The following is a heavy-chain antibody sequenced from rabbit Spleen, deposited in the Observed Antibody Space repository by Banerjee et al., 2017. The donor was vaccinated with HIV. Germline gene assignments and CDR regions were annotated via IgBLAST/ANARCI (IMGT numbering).Heavy chain of an antibody. CDR2: MNTNSGEA. CDR3: VEDDYRNGGWGVGL. Sequence: QEQLVESGGGLVKPEGTLTLSCKASGFSFSNNAEMCWVRQAPGKGLEWIACMNTNSGEAACATWAKARSDTSTTTTMVHLQRISPAAAATYIHFCVEDDYRNGGWGVGLWGQGTLVTVS. V-gene: IGHV1S45*01. CDR1: GFSFSNNAE. J-gene: IGHJ4*01. D-gene: IGHD4-1*01.